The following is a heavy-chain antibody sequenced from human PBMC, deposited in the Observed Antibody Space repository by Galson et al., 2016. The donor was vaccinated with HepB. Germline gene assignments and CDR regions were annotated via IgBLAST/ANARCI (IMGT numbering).Heavy chain of an antibody. J-gene: IGHJ3*02. Sequence: SVKVSCKASGYTFSNYGISWVRQAPGQGLEWMGWVNPYNGNTKYAQNLQGRVTMTTDTPTSTVYMELRSLRLDDTAVYYCARAYSLIGGGGGGACDIWGQGTVVTVSS. V-gene: IGHV1-18*01. D-gene: IGHD2-15*01. CDR1: GYTFSNYG. CDR3: ARAYSLIGGGGGGACDI. CDR2: VNPYNGNT.